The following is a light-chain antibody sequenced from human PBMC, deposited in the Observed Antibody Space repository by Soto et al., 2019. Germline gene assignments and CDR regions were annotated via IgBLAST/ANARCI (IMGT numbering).Light chain of an antibody. CDR1: QSIGIY. CDR3: QQSNSSPIT. Sequence: DIQMTQSPSSLSASVGDRVTVTCRASQSIGIYLNWYQQKPGKAPELLMYGVSNLQSGVPSRFSGSGSGTDFTLTISSLQPEDAATYYCQQSNSSPITFGQGTRLEIK. V-gene: IGKV1-39*01. J-gene: IGKJ5*01. CDR2: GVS.